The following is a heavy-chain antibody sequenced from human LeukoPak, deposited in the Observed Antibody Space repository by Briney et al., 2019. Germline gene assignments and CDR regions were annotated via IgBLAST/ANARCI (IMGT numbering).Heavy chain of an antibody. D-gene: IGHD4-17*01. V-gene: IGHV4-59*01. CDR3: VANYGDYVFDY. Sequence: PSETLSLTCTVSGGSISSYYWSWIRQPPGKGLEWIGYIYYSGSTNYNPSLKSRVTISVDTSKNQSSLKLSSVTAADTAVYYCVANYGDYVFDYWGQGTLVTVSS. J-gene: IGHJ4*02. CDR2: IYYSGST. CDR1: GGSISSYY.